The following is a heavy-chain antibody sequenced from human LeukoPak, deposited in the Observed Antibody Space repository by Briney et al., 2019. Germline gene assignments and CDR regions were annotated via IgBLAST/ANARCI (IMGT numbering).Heavy chain of an antibody. CDR1: GFTFSSYG. CDR3: ARILVATTPMDA. V-gene: IGHV3-33*01. D-gene: IGHD5-12*01. J-gene: IGHJ6*02. CDR2: IWYDGSNK. Sequence: GGSLRLSCAASGFTFSSYGMHWVRQAPGKGLEWVAVIWYDGSNKYYADSVKGRFTISRDNSKNTLYLQMNSLRAEDTAVYYCARILVATTPMDAWGQGTTVTVSS.